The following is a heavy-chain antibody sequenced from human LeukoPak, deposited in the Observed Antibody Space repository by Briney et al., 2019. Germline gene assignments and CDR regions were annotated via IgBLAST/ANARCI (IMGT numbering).Heavy chain of an antibody. V-gene: IGHV1-2*02. Sequence: GASVKVSCKASGYTFTGYYMHWVRQAPGQGLEWMGWINPNSGGTNYAQKFQGRVTMTRDTSISTAYMELSRLRSNDTAVYYCASSTAALRIRGYYGMDVWGQGTTDTVSS. CDR3: ASSTAALRIRGYYGMDV. CDR2: INPNSGGT. D-gene: IGHD2-2*01. J-gene: IGHJ6*02. CDR1: GYTFTGYY.